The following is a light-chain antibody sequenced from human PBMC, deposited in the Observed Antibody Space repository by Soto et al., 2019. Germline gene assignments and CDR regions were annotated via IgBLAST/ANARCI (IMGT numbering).Light chain of an antibody. J-gene: IGLJ2*01. CDR3: AAWDDTLNGVL. V-gene: IGLV6-57*04. CDR1: SGSIASNY. Sequence: NFMLTQPHSVSESPGKTVTISCTRSSGSIASNYVQWYQQRPGSAPTTVIYEDNQRPTGVPDRFSGSKSGTSASLAISGLQSEDEADYYCAAWDDTLNGVLFGGGTKLTVL. CDR2: EDN.